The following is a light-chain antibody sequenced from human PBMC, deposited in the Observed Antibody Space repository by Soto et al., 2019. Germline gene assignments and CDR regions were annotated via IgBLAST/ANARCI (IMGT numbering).Light chain of an antibody. Sequence: QSVLTQPPSVSAAPGQKVTISCSGSGSNIGNNFVSWYQHLPGTAPKLLIYDNNKRPSGIPDRFSGSKSGTSGTLGITGLQTGDEADYYCGTWDSSLSAVVFGGGTKLTVL. CDR2: DNN. J-gene: IGLJ2*01. V-gene: IGLV1-51*01. CDR3: GTWDSSLSAVV. CDR1: GSNIGNNF.